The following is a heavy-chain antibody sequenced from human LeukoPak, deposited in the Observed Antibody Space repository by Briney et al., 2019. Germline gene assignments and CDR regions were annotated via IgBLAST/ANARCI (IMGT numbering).Heavy chain of an antibody. V-gene: IGHV1-18*01. CDR3: ARDLGYCTNGVCHTRFDY. Sequence: ASVKVSCKASGYNFISYGISWVRQAPGQGLEWMGWISPYNGNTNYAQKLQGRVTMTTDTPTSRAHMELRSLRSDDTAVYYCARDLGYCTNGVCHTRFDYWGQGTLVAVSS. CDR1: GYNFISYG. CDR2: ISPYNGNT. D-gene: IGHD2-8*01. J-gene: IGHJ4*02.